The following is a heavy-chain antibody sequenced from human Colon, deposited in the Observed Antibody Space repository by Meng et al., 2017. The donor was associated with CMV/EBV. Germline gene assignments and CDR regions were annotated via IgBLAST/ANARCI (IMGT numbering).Heavy chain of an antibody. CDR2: ISSSSSYI. CDR3: ARGSTGFYYGMDV. J-gene: IGHJ6*02. D-gene: IGHD2-2*01. V-gene: IGHV3-21*01. CDR1: GFSFNTYG. Sequence: GGSLRLSCVASGFSFNTYGMHWVRQAPGKGLEWVSSISSSSSYIYYADSVKGRFTISRDNAKNSLYLQMNSLRAEDTAVYYCARGSTGFYYGMDVWGQGTTVTVSS.